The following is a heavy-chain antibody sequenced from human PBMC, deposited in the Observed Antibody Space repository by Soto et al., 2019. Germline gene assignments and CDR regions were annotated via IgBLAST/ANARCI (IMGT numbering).Heavy chain of an antibody. CDR1: GYSISSGYY. D-gene: IGHD1-20*01. Sequence: SETLSLTCAVSGYSISSGYYWGWIRQPPGKGLEWIGSIYHSGSTYYNPSLKSRVTISVDTSKNQFSLKLSSVTAADTAVYYCARVQYNPDYWGQGTLVTVSS. CDR3: ARVQYNPDY. V-gene: IGHV4-38-2*01. CDR2: IYHSGST. J-gene: IGHJ4*02.